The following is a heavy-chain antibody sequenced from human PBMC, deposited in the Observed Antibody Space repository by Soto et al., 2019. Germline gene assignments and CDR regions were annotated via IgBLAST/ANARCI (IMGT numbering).Heavy chain of an antibody. CDR3: ARGRLYAKCFDP. CDR1: GGSFSGHY. D-gene: IGHD2-8*01. Sequence: PSETLSLTCAVYGGSFSGHYWSWIRQPPGKGLEWIGEINHSGSTNYNPSLKSRVTISVDTSKNQFSLKLSSVTAADTAVYYCARGRLYAKCFDPCGQRTLVTVSS. J-gene: IGHJ5*02. V-gene: IGHV4-34*01. CDR2: INHSGST.